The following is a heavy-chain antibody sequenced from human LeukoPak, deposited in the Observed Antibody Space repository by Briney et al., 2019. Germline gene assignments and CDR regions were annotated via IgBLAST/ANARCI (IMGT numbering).Heavy chain of an antibody. CDR2: INHSGST. V-gene: IGHV4-34*01. CDR1: GGSSSGYY. J-gene: IGHJ4*02. CDR3: ARGRLRRGTRYCSGGSCYSTFDY. Sequence: PSETLSLTCAVYGGSSSGYYWSWIRQPPGKGLEWIGEINHSGSTNYNPSLKSRVTISVDTSKNQFSLKLSSVTAADTAVYYCARGRLRRGTRYCSGGSCYSTFDYWGQGTLVTVSS. D-gene: IGHD2-15*01.